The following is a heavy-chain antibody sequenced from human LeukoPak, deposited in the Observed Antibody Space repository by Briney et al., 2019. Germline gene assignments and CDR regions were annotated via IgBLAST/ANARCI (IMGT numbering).Heavy chain of an antibody. V-gene: IGHV4-59*01. J-gene: IGHJ6*02. CDR1: GGSISSYY. CDR2: IYYSGST. Sequence: SETLSLTCTVSGGSISSYYWSWIRQPPGKGLEWIGYIYYSGSTNCNPSLKSRVTISVDTSKNQFSLKLSSVTAADTAVYYCARARDSSSWLLYGMDVWGQGTTVTVSS. D-gene: IGHD6-13*01. CDR3: ARARDSSSWLLYGMDV.